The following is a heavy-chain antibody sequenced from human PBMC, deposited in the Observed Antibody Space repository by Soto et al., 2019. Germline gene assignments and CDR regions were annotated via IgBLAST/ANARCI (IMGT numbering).Heavy chain of an antibody. Sequence: ASVKVSCKASGGTFSSYAISWVRQAPGQGLEWMGGIIPIFGTANYAQKFQGRVTITADESTSTAYMELSSLRSEDTAVYYCARGLVTVVTLGYYYGMDVCGQGTTVTVSS. CDR2: IIPIFGTA. D-gene: IGHD2-21*02. CDR1: GGTFSSYA. J-gene: IGHJ6*02. V-gene: IGHV1-69*13. CDR3: ARGLVTVVTLGYYYGMDV.